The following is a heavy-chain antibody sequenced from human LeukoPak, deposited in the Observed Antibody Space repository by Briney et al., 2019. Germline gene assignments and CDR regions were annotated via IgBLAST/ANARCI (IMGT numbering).Heavy chain of an antibody. CDR1: GFTFSNYA. Sequence: PGGSLRLSCAASGFTFSNYAMSWVRQAPGKGLEWVSSISGSGDGAYHADSVKGRFTISRDNSKNTLYLQMNSLRAEDTAVYYCATEPNAFDIWGQGTMVTVSS. CDR3: ATEPNAFDI. V-gene: IGHV3-23*01. CDR2: ISGSGDGA. J-gene: IGHJ3*02.